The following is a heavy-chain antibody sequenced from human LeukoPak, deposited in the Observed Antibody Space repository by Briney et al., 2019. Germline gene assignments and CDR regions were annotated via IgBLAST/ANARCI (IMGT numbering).Heavy chain of an antibody. J-gene: IGHJ4*02. CDR3: AKAITMVPLDY. Sequence: GGSLRLSCAASGFTFSSYAMSWVRQAPGKGLEWVSGISGSGGSTYYADSVKGRFTISRDNSKNTLYVQMNSLRAEDTAVYYCAKAITMVPLDYWGQGTLVTVSS. D-gene: IGHD3-10*01. V-gene: IGHV3-23*01. CDR1: GFTFSSYA. CDR2: ISGSGGST.